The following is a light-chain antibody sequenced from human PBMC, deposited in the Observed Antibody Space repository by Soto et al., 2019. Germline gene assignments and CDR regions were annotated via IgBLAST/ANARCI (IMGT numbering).Light chain of an antibody. CDR3: HQYDSSPLT. CDR1: QSVSSSY. J-gene: IGKJ4*01. V-gene: IGKV3-20*01. CDR2: GAS. Sequence: EIVLPQSPGTLSLSPGERATLSCRASQSVSSSYLAWYQQKPGQAPRLLIYGASSRATGIPDRFSGSGSGTDFTLTISRLEPEDFAVYYCHQYDSSPLTLGGGTKVEIK.